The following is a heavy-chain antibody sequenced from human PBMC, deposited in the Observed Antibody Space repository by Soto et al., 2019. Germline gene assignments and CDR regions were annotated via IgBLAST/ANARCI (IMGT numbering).Heavy chain of an antibody. Sequence: ASVKVSCKVSGYTFTSYGISWVRQAPGQGLEWMGIINPSGGSTSYAQKFQGRVTMTRDTSTSTVYMELSSLRSEDTAVYYCARGEGTYCSSTSCYTRPQWVSDPWGQGTLVTVSS. CDR1: GYTFTSYG. CDR2: INPSGGST. J-gene: IGHJ5*02. D-gene: IGHD2-2*02. V-gene: IGHV1-46*01. CDR3: ARGEGTYCSSTSCYTRPQWVSDP.